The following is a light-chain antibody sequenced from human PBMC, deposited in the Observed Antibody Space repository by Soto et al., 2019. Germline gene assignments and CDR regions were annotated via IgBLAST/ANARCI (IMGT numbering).Light chain of an antibody. V-gene: IGKV1-5*01. CDR1: QIIGSS. Sequence: DIQMTQSPSTRSASLGDRVTITCRASQIIGSSLAWYQHKPGKAPKLLIYDALTLQSGVPSRYSGSEAGTEFTFTISSLPPGDSATYYCQQYYSYPYTFGQGNKLEI. J-gene: IGKJ2*01. CDR2: DAL. CDR3: QQYYSYPYT.